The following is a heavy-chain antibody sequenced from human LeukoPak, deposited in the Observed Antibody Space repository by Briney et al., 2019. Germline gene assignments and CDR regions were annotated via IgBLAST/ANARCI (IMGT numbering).Heavy chain of an antibody. J-gene: IGHJ4*02. Sequence: PSQTLSLTCTVSGGSISSGDYYWSWIRQPPGKGLEWIGYIYYSGSTNYNPSLKSRVTISVDTSKNQFSLKLSSVTAADTAVYYCARGTTVITPQFDYWGQGTLVTVSS. D-gene: IGHD4-23*01. CDR3: ARGTTVITPQFDY. CDR1: GGSISSGDYY. CDR2: IYYSGST. V-gene: IGHV4-61*08.